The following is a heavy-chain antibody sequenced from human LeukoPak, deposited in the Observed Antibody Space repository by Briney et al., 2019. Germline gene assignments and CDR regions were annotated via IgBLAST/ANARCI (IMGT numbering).Heavy chain of an antibody. CDR1: GFTFSSYG. CDR3: ARDLPSGYSYYYYGMDV. Sequence: GGSLRLSCAASGFTFSSYGMHWVRQAPGKGLEWVSVIWYDGSNKYYADSVKGRFTSSRDNSKNTLYLQMNSLRAEGTAVYYCARDLPSGYSYYYYGMDVWGQGTTVTVSS. J-gene: IGHJ6*02. D-gene: IGHD3-10*01. CDR2: IWYDGSNK. V-gene: IGHV3-33*01.